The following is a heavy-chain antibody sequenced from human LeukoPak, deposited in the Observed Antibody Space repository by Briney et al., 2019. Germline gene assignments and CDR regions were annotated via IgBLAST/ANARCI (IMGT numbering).Heavy chain of an antibody. Sequence: PGGSLRLSCAASGFTFDNYTMHWVRQAPGKGPEWVSGITWNSGSIAYADSVKGRFTISRDNTKNSLYLQMNSLRAEDTALYYCARLFSPDYYYGMDVWGQGTTVTVSS. CDR2: ITWNSGSI. V-gene: IGHV3-9*01. J-gene: IGHJ6*02. D-gene: IGHD2/OR15-2a*01. CDR3: ARLFSPDYYYGMDV. CDR1: GFTFDNYT.